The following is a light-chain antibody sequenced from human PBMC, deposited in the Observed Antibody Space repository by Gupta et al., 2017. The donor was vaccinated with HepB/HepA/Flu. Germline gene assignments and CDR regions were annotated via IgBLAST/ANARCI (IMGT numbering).Light chain of an antibody. V-gene: IGKV3-20*01. CDR3: QQDGASII. CDR2: GAS. CDR1: QNVNSGY. J-gene: IGKJ4*01. Sequence: EIVLTQSPATLSFSVGERATLSCRASQNVNSGYLAWYQQKPGQAPRLLMYGASIRATGIPDRFSGSGSGTNFTLTSSKREPADFALYYWQQDGASIIFGGGTKVEI.